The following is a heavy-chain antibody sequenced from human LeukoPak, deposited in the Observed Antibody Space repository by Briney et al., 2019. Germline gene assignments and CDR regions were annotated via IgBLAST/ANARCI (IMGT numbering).Heavy chain of an antibody. J-gene: IGHJ6*04. CDR1: GGSFNSYY. Sequence: SETLSLTCTVSGGSFNSYYWSWTRQPAGKGLEWIGRIYTSGSTNFNTSLKSRVTMSVDTSKKQFSLKLSSVTAADPAVYYCARDFADILTGYYTFAMDVGGEGTTVTVSS. D-gene: IGHD3-9*01. V-gene: IGHV4-4*07. CDR3: ARDFADILTGYYTFAMDV. CDR2: IYTSGST.